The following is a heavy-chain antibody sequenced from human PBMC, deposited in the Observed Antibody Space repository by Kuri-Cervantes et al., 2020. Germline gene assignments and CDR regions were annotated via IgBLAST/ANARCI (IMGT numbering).Heavy chain of an antibody. CDR2: IQYDGSYK. Sequence: GESLKISCAASGFTFSTYGMHWVRQAPGKGLEWVAFIQYDGSYKYYADSVKGRFTISRDNAKNSLYLQMNSLRAEDTAVYYCARGYCSGGSCYDAFDIWGQGTLVTVSS. CDR1: GFTFSTYG. V-gene: IGHV3-30*02. CDR3: ARGYCSGGSCYDAFDI. D-gene: IGHD2-15*01. J-gene: IGHJ3*02.